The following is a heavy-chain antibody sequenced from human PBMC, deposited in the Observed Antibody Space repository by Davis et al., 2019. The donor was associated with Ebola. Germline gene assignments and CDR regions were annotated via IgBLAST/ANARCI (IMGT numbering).Heavy chain of an antibody. CDR2: IRSKAYGGTA. D-gene: IGHD3-16*01. V-gene: IGHV3-49*03. CDR3: TREEGGGADY. J-gene: IGHJ4*01. Sequence: GGSLRLSCAASGFTFSSYWMSWFRQAPGKGLEWVAFIRSKAYGGTAEYAASVKRRFTISRDDSKSIAYLQMNSLKTEDTAVYYCTREEGGGADYWGHGTLVSVSS. CDR1: GFTFSSYW.